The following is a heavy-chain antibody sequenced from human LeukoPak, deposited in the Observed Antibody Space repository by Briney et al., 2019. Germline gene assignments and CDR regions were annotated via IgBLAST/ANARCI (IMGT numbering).Heavy chain of an antibody. V-gene: IGHV3-48*04. D-gene: IGHD2-2*01. CDR2: INDDSSDI. J-gene: IGHJ4*02. Sequence: RSGGSLRLSCAASGFTFSLYAMNWVRQAPGKGLEWISYINDDSSDIHYAGSVRGRFTISRDDARKTLFLQLSSLRVEDTAVYYCARDTFQPGLIDSWGQGTLVTVSS. CDR3: ARDTFQPGLIDS. CDR1: GFTFSLYA.